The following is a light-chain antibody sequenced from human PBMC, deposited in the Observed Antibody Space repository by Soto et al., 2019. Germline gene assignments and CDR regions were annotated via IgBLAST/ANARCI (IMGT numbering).Light chain of an antibody. Sequence: EVVMTQSPATLSVSPGERATLSCRASQSIGTNLAWYQQRPGQTPRLLIYGAFMRATTIPPRFTGSGSGTEFTLTISSLRSEDFALYFCHQYNAWPRTFGQGTKVEVK. CDR1: QSIGTN. V-gene: IGKV3-15*01. CDR2: GAF. J-gene: IGKJ1*01. CDR3: HQYNAWPRT.